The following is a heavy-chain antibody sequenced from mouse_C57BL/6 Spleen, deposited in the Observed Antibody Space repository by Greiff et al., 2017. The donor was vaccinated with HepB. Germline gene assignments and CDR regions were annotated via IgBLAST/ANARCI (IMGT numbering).Heavy chain of an antibody. V-gene: IGHV5-17*01. J-gene: IGHJ4*01. CDR1: GFTFSDYG. CDR2: ISSGSSTI. D-gene: IGHD1-2*01. Sequence: EVQLQESGGGLVKPGGSLKLSCAASGFTFSDYGMHWVRQAPEKGLEWVAYISSGSSTIYYADTVKGRFTISRDNAKNTLFLQMTGLRSEDTAMYYCAGGYSYAMDYWGQGTSVTVSS. CDR3: AGGYSYAMDY.